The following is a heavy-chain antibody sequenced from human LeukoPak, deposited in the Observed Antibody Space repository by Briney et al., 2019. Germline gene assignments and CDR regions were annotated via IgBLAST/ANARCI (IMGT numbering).Heavy chain of an antibody. D-gene: IGHD4-11*01. CDR2: ISNSGNTI. Sequence: GGSLRLSCAASGFTFSDYYMSWIRQAPRKGLEWVSYISNSGNTIYYADSVKGRFTISRDNAKNALYLQMNSLRAEDTAVYYCARGYSNYGYAFDIWGQGTMVTGSS. J-gene: IGHJ3*02. V-gene: IGHV3-11*04. CDR3: ARGYSNYGYAFDI. CDR1: GFTFSDYY.